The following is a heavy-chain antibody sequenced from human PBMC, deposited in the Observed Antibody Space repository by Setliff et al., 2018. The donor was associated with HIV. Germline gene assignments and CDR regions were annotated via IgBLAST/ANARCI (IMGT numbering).Heavy chain of an antibody. J-gene: IGHJ4*02. CDR3: ARHPGSGSYTIPYHFDY. Sequence: LSLTCVVSNYSVNTSYYWGWIRQSPGKGLQWIGSIFHTGSAYYNPSLKSRVILSIDTAKNEFSLKLSSVTAPDTAVYYCARHPGSGSYTIPYHFDYWGQGRLVTVSS. V-gene: IGHV4-38-2*01. D-gene: IGHD3-10*01. CDR1: NYSVNTSYY. CDR2: IFHTGSA.